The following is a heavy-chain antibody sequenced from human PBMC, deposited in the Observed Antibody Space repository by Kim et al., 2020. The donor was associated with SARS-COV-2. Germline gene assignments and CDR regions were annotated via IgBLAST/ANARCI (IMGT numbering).Heavy chain of an antibody. CDR3: ATFTYYYDSSGYSNWFDP. D-gene: IGHD3-22*01. J-gene: IGHJ5*02. CDR2: FDPEDGET. CDR1: GYTLTELS. V-gene: IGHV1-24*01. Sequence: ASVKVSCKVSGYTLTELSMHWVRQAPGKGLEWMGGFDPEDGETIYAQKFQGRVTMTEDTSTDTAYMELSSLRSEDTAVYYCATFTYYYDSSGYSNWFDPWGQGTLVTVSS.